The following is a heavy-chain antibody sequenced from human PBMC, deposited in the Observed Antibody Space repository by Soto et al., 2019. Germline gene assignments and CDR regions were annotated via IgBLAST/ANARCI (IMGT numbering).Heavy chain of an antibody. CDR1: GVSISSGNW. CDR3: ARLVYDTRLNYMYFDF. Sequence: SETLSLTCAVSGVSISSGNWWTWVRQSPQRGLEYIGEIFHDGTANYYPSFERRVAISVDTSKNQFSLKLTSVTAADTAIYFCARLVYDTRLNYMYFDFWGQGTLVTVYS. V-gene: IGHV4-4*02. CDR2: IFHDGTA. D-gene: IGHD3-10*01. J-gene: IGHJ4*02.